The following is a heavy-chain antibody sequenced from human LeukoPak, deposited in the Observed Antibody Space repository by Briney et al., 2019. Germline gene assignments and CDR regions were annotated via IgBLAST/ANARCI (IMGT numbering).Heavy chain of an antibody. CDR2: TYHSDT. D-gene: IGHD4-17*01. CDR3: ASATVWLAFDS. J-gene: IGHJ4*02. V-gene: IGHV4-59*08. Sequence: SETLSLTCTVSGGSSSGFQWSRIRQSPGKGLEWIGHTYHSDTNYNPSLKSRVTISVDTSKNQFSLKLRSVTAADTAVYYYASATVWLAFDSWGQGTLVTVSS. CDR1: GGSSSGFQ.